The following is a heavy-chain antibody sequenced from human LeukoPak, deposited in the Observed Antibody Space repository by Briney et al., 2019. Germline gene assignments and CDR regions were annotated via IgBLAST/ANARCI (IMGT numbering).Heavy chain of an antibody. J-gene: IGHJ5*02. CDR3: ARANSEGYCSGGSCYRYNWFDP. CDR2: IKEDGSER. Sequence: GGSLRLSCEGSAFIFSGHWMNWVRQTPGKGLEWVASIKEDGSERQYVDSVKGRFSISRDNTKGSLFLQLNSLRAEDTAVYYCARANSEGYCSGGSCYRYNWFDPWGQGTLVTVSS. V-gene: IGHV3-7*03. CDR1: AFIFSGHW. D-gene: IGHD2-15*01.